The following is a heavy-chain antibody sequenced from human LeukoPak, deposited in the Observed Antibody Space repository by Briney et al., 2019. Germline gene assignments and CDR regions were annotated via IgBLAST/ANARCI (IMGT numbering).Heavy chain of an antibody. CDR1: GFTVRSNY. CDR3: ARNQDYGVYNSVGAFDI. D-gene: IGHD4-17*01. V-gene: IGHV3-66*01. Sequence: GGSLRLSCAASGFTVRSNYMSWVRQAPGKGLEWVSVIYDSGSTYYADSVKGRFTISRDNSKNTLYLQMNSLRAEDTAVYYCARNQDYGVYNSVGAFDIWGQGTMVTVSS. CDR2: IYDSGST. J-gene: IGHJ3*02.